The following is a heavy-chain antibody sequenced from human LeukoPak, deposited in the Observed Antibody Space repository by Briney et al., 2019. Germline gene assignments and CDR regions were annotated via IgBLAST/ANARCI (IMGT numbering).Heavy chain of an antibody. CDR1: GYSISRGYY. V-gene: IGHV4-38-2*01. J-gene: IGHJ4*02. CDR3: ARAGWIITSGIDY. Sequence: SETLSLTCGVSGYSISRGYYWAWIRQPPGKGLEWIGTIYHTGSTYYTPSLGSRVTISVDTSKNEFSLNLNSVTAADTAVYYCARAGWIITSGIDYWGQGTLVTVSS. D-gene: IGHD3-10*01. CDR2: IYHTGST.